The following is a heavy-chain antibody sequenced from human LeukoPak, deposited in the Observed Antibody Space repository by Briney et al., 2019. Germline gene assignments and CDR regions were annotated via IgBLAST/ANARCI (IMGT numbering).Heavy chain of an antibody. Sequence: GGSLRLSCAASGFTFSSYAMSWVRQAPGKGLEWVSAISCSGGNTYYADSVKGRFTISRDNSKNTLYLQMNSLRAEDTAVYYCAKKPQDYINYYFDYWGQGTLVTVSS. CDR2: ISCSGGNT. V-gene: IGHV3-23*01. CDR3: AKKPQDYINYYFDY. CDR1: GFTFSSYA. J-gene: IGHJ4*02. D-gene: IGHD4-11*01.